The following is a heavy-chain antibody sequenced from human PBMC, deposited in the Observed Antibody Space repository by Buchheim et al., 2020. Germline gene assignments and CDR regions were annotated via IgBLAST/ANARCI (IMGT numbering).Heavy chain of an antibody. CDR3: ARAVGVLSYFDY. J-gene: IGHJ4*02. V-gene: IGHV4-34*11. CDR1: GGSFSGYY. CDR2: IYYSGST. D-gene: IGHD3-3*01. Sequence: QVQLQQWGAGLLKPSETLSLTCAVYGGSFSGYYWSWIRQPPGKGLEWIGYIYYSGSTNYNPSLKSRVTISVDTSKNQFSLKLRSVTAADTAVYYCARAVGVLSYFDYWGQGTL.